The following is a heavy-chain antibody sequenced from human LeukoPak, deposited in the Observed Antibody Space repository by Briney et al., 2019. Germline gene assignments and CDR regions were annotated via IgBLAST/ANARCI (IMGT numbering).Heavy chain of an antibody. CDR2: INPNSGGT. CDR1: GYTFTGYY. D-gene: IGHD6-13*01. V-gene: IGHV1-2*02. Sequence: ASVKVSCKASGYTFTGYYIHWARQAPGQGLEWMGWINPNSGGTNYAQKFQGRVTMTRDTSISTAYMELSRLRSDDTAVYYCASTAAAAPMGNFDYWGQGTLVTVSS. J-gene: IGHJ4*02. CDR3: ASTAAAAPMGNFDY.